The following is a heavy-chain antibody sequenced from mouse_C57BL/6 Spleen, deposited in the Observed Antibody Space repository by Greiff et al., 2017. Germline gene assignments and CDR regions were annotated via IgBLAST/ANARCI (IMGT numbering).Heavy chain of an antibody. CDR3: ARCLWLSSSYALGY. CDR2: IYPGDGDT. J-gene: IGHJ4*01. Sequence: VQLMESGPELVKPGASVKISCKASGYAFSSSWMNWVKQRPGKGLEWIGRIYPGDGDTNYNGKFKGKATLTADKSSSTAYMQLSSLTSEDSAVYFCARCLWLSSSYALGYWGPTPSVTFSS. V-gene: IGHV1-82*01. CDR1: GYAFSSSW. D-gene: IGHD2-2*01.